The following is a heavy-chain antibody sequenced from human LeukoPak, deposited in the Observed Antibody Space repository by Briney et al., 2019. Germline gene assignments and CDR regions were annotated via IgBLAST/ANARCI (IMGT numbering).Heavy chain of an antibody. Sequence: ASVKVSCKASGYTFTGYYMHWVRQAPGQGLEWMGWINPKSGGTNYAQKFQGRVTMTRDTSISTAYMELSSLRSDDTAGYYCARDSPSDYYDSSGYDYWGQGTLVSVSS. D-gene: IGHD3-22*01. CDR3: ARDSPSDYYDSSGYDY. CDR1: GYTFTGYY. V-gene: IGHV1-2*02. J-gene: IGHJ4*02. CDR2: INPKSGGT.